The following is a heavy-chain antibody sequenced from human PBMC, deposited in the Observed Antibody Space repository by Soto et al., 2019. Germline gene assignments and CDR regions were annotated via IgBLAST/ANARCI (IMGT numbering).Heavy chain of an antibody. D-gene: IGHD2-2*01. CDR1: GGSISSSNW. CDR2: IYHSGST. CDR3: ARDSPHCSSTSCPLDY. Sequence: SETLSLTCAVSGGSISSSNWWSFFRQPPGKGLECIGEIYHSGSTNYNPPLKSRVTISVDKSKNQFSLKLSSVTAADTAVYYCARDSPHCSSTSCPLDYWGQGTLVTVSS. J-gene: IGHJ4*02. V-gene: IGHV4-4*02.